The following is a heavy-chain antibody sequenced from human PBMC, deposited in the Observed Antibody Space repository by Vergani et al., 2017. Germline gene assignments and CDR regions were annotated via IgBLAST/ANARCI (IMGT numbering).Heavy chain of an antibody. CDR2: ISGSGGST. D-gene: IGHD2-2*01. CDR3: AKAGIVVPAAITGIRAYYYYYMDV. V-gene: IGHV3-23*04. J-gene: IGHJ6*03. CDR1: GFTFSSYA. Sequence: EVHLVESGGGLVKPGGSLRLSCAASGFTFSSYAMSWVRQAPGKGLEWVSAISGSGGSTYYADSVKGRFTISRDNSKNTLYLQMNSLRAEDTAVYYCAKAGIVVPAAITGIRAYYYYYMDVWGKGTTVTVSS.